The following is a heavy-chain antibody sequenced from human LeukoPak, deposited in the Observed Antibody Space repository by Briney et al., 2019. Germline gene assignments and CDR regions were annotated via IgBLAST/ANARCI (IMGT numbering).Heavy chain of an antibody. CDR1: GGSISSYY. D-gene: IGHD2-15*01. CDR3: ARLAPGYMDV. V-gene: IGHV4-4*09. CDR2: IYTSGST. Sequence: SETLSLTCTVSGGSISSYYWSWLRQPAGKGLAWIGYIYTSGSTNYNPSLKSRVTISVDPSKNQFSLKLSSVTAADTAVYYCARLAPGYMDVWGKGTTVTVSS. J-gene: IGHJ6*03.